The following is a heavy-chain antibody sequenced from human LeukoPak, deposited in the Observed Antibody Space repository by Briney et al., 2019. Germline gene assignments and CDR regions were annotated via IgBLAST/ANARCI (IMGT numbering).Heavy chain of an antibody. CDR2: IWYDGSSK. Sequence: GGSLRLSCVASGFTFSNNGMHWVRQAPGKGLEWVAVIWYDGSSKYYADPVKGRFTISRDTSKNTLYLQMNSLRAEDTAVYYCAKSSTYSSGAHAYDIWGQGALVTVSS. CDR1: GFTFSNNG. CDR3: AKSSTYSSGAHAYDI. D-gene: IGHD6-19*01. J-gene: IGHJ3*02. V-gene: IGHV3-33*06.